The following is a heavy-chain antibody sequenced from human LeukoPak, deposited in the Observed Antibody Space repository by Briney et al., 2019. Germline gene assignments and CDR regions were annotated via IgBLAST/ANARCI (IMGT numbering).Heavy chain of an antibody. CDR3: ARLRFDADYYDSSGYYLNWFDP. CDR2: IIPIFGTA. Sequence: SVKVSCKASGGTFSSYAISWVRQAPGQGLEWMGGIIPIFGTANYAQKFQGRVTITTDESTSTAYMELSSPRSEDTAVYYCARLRFDADYYDSSGYYLNWFDPWGQGTLVTVSS. CDR1: GGTFSSYA. J-gene: IGHJ5*02. D-gene: IGHD3-22*01. V-gene: IGHV1-69*05.